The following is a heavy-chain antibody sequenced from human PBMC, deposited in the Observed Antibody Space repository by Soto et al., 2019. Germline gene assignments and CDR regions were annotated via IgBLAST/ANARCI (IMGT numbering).Heavy chain of an antibody. V-gene: IGHV3-30*18. CDR2: ISYDGSKK. Sequence: QVQLVESGGGVVQPGRSLRLSCAASGFTFSSYGMHWDRQAPGKGLEWVAVISYDGSKKYYAASVKGRFTISRDNSKNTLYLQMNSLRAEDTAVYYCAKLVTTTGYFDYWGQGTLVTVSS. CDR3: AKLVTTTGYFDY. CDR1: GFTFSSYG. D-gene: IGHD4-17*01. J-gene: IGHJ4*02.